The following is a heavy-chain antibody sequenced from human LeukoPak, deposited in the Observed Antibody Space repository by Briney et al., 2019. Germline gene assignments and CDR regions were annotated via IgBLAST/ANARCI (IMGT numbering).Heavy chain of an antibody. J-gene: IGHJ4*02. V-gene: IGHV3-30*18. Sequence: RGSLRLSCAASGFTFSSYGMHWVRQAPGKGLEWVAVISYDGSNKYYADPVKGRFTISRDNSKNTLYLQMNSLRAEDTAVYYCAKFPTLENYFDYWGQGTLVTVSS. CDR1: GFTFSSYG. D-gene: IGHD1-1*01. CDR3: AKFPTLENYFDY. CDR2: ISYDGSNK.